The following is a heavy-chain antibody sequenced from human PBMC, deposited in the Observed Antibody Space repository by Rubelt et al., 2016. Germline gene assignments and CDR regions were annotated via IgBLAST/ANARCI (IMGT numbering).Heavy chain of an antibody. CDR1: GFSFNIYE. Sequence: EVQLVESGGGLVRPGGSLRLSCAASGFSFNIYEMNWVRQAPGKGLEWVSYIPASGGARYDADAGKGRFTVSRDNAKNLLYLQMNNVTDDDTALYYCVRDEYGVGGDPWGQGTLVTVSS. CDR2: IPASGGAR. V-gene: IGHV3-48*03. J-gene: IGHJ5*02. D-gene: IGHD2/OR15-2a*01. CDR3: VRDEYGVGGDP.